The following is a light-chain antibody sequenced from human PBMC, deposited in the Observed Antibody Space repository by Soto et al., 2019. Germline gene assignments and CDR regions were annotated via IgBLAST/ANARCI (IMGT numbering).Light chain of an antibody. V-gene: IGLV4-69*01. J-gene: IGLJ1*01. CDR3: SSYAGSSNV. CDR2: LISDGSH. CDR1: SGHSSYA. Sequence: QPVLTQSPSASASLGASVKLTCTLSSGHSSYAIAWHQQQPEKGPRYLMKLISDGSHSKGDGIPDRFSGSSSGAERYLTISSLQSEDEADYYCSSYAGSSNVFGTGTKLTVL.